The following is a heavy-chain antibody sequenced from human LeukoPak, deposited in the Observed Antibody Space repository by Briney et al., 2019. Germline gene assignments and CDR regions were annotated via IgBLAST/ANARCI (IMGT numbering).Heavy chain of an antibody. J-gene: IGHJ1*01. CDR3: ARKGWLQWGYFQH. V-gene: IGHV4-30-2*01. D-gene: IGHD5-24*01. Sequence: SETLSLTCTVSGGSISSGGYYWSWIRQPPEKGLEWIGYIYHSGSTYYKPSLKSRVTISVDRSKNQFSLKLSSVTAADTAVYYCARKGWLQWGYFQHWGQGTLVTVSS. CDR1: GGSISSGGYY. CDR2: IYHSGST.